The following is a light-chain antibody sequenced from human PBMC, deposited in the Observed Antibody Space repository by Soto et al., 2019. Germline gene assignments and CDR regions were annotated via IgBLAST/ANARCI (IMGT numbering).Light chain of an antibody. J-gene: IGLJ1*01. V-gene: IGLV2-23*02. CDR2: EVN. CDR3: CAYAGSHNYV. Sequence: QSVLTQPASVSGSPGQSITISCTGTSSDVGTYILVSWYQQHPGNAPQLMIYEVNKRPSGVSDRFSGSKSGNTASLTISGFQAEDEADCYCCAYAGSHNYVFGNGTKVTVL. CDR1: SSDVGTYIL.